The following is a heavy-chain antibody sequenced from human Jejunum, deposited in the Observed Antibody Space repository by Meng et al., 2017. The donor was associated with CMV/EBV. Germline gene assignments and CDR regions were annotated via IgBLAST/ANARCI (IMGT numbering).Heavy chain of an antibody. CDR2: ISPYNGDT. D-gene: IGHD3/OR15-3a*01. CDR1: GYSFTNYG. V-gene: IGHV1-18*01. J-gene: IGHJ4*02. Sequence: QVPLVQSGVEVKTPGDSGKVFCKASGYSFTNYGITWIRQAPGQGLEYMGWISPYNGDTNYGQNFQGRMTMTTDTSTTTAYMELRSLRSDDTALYYCTRDGLQYTEGSSYWGQGTLVTVSS. CDR3: TRDGLQYTEGSSY.